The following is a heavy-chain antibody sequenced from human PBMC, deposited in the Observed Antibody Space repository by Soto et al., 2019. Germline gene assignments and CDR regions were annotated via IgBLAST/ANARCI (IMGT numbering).Heavy chain of an antibody. V-gene: IGHV4-39*01. D-gene: IGHD2-15*01. J-gene: IGHJ5*02. CDR3: ARQGEWDVVVDIKWFDP. CDR2: IFYSGHT. CDR1: GGSIGNSTSY. Sequence: SETLSLTCTVSGGSIGNSTSYWGWIRQSPGKGLEWIGSIFYSGHTYYNPSLRSRVTIFVDTSENQFSLKVTSVTAADTAVYYCARQGEWDVVVDIKWFDPWGQGTLVTVSS.